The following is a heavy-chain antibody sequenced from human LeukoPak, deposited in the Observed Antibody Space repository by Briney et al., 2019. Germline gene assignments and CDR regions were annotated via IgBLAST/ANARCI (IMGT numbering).Heavy chain of an antibody. J-gene: IGHJ4*02. Sequence: PGGSLRLSCAASGFTFSTYAMHCVRQAPGKGLEWVALISNDGFKKYYPDSVEGRFIISRDNSKNTLFLQMNSLTTEDTAVYYCAPSPNYGSGTSGYWGQGTQVTVSS. CDR3: APSPNYGSGTSGY. CDR1: GFTFSTYA. CDR2: ISNDGFKK. V-gene: IGHV3-30*03. D-gene: IGHD3-10*01.